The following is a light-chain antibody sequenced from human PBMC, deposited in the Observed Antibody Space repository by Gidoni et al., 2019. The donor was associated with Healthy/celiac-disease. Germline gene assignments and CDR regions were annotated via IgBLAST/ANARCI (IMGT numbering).Light chain of an antibody. CDR2: AAS. V-gene: IGKV1-39*01. Sequence: IPMPQSPSSLSASVGDRVTITCRASQSISSYLKWYQQKPGKAPKLLIYAASSLQSGVPSRFSGSGSGTDCTLTISSRQPEDLATYYCQQSYSTLAITFGQGTRLEIK. CDR1: QSISSY. J-gene: IGKJ5*01. CDR3: QQSYSTLAIT.